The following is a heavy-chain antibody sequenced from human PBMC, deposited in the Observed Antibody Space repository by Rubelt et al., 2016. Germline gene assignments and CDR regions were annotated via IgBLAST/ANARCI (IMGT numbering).Heavy chain of an antibody. V-gene: IGHV4-59*08. CDR2: IYYSGST. CDR3: ASSWYRFDY. CDR1: SGSISSYY. D-gene: IGHD6-13*01. J-gene: IGHJ4*02. Sequence: QVQLQESGPGLVKPSETLSLTCTVSSGSISSYYWSWIRQPPGKGLEWIGYIYYSGSTNYNPSLKSRVTITVDTSKNQFSLKLSSVTAADTAGYYCASSWYRFDYWGQGTLVTVSS.